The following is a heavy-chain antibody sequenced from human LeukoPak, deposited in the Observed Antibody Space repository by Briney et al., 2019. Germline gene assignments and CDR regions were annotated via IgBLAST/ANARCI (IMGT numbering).Heavy chain of an antibody. CDR3: AKDGTVTTLHYYYMDV. V-gene: IGHV3-23*01. D-gene: IGHD4-11*01. CDR2: ISGSGGST. CDR1: GFTFSSYA. J-gene: IGHJ6*03. Sequence: QSGGSLRLSCAASGFTFSSYAMSWVRQAPGKGLEWVSAISGSGGSTYYADSVKGRFTISRDNSKNTLYLQMNSLRAEDTAVYYCAKDGTVTTLHYYYMDVWGKGTTVTVSS.